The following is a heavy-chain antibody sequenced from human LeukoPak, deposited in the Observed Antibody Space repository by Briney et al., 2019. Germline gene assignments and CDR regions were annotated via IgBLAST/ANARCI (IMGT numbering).Heavy chain of an antibody. Sequence: ASVKVSCKASGYTFTGYYMHWVRQAPGQGLEWMGWINPNSGGTNYAQKFQGRVTMTRDTSISTAYMELSRLRSDDTAVYYCARARLYYGRNNWFDPWGQGTLVTVSS. J-gene: IGHJ5*02. CDR2: INPNSGGT. V-gene: IGHV1-2*02. CDR3: ARARLYYGRNNWFDP. D-gene: IGHD3-10*01. CDR1: GYTFTGYY.